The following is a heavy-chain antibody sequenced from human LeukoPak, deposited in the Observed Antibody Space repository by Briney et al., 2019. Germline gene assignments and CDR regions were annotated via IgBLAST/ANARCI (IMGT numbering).Heavy chain of an antibody. V-gene: IGHV3-23*01. CDR3: ARRGSSGWRTKFDY. D-gene: IGHD6-19*01. J-gene: IGHJ4*02. CDR1: GFTFSSYG. Sequence: GGSLRLSCAASGFTFSSYGMSWVRQAPGKGVEWVSAISGSGGSTYYADSVKGRFTISRDNAKNSLYLQMNSLRAEDTAVYYCARRGSSGWRTKFDYWGQGTLVTVSS. CDR2: ISGSGGST.